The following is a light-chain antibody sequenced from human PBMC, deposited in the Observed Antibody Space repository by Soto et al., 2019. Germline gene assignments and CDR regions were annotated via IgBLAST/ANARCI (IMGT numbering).Light chain of an antibody. Sequence: DILMTQSPSSLSASVGDRVTITCRASQSISSYLNWYQQKPGKAPKLLIYAASSLQSGVPSRFSGSGSGTDFTLTISSLQPEDFATYYCQHSYSPPWTFGQGTKVEIK. CDR3: QHSYSPPWT. CDR1: QSISSY. J-gene: IGKJ1*01. V-gene: IGKV1-39*01. CDR2: AAS.